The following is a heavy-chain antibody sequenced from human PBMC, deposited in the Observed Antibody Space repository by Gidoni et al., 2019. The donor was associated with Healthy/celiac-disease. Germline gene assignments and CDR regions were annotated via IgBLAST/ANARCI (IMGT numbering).Heavy chain of an antibody. J-gene: IGHJ4*02. CDR2: IIPIFGTA. CDR1: GGTVSSYA. Sequence: QVQLVQSGAAVKKPGSSVKVSCKASGGTVSSYAISWVRQAPGQGLEWMGGIIPIFGTANYAQKFQGRVTITADKSTSTAYMELSSLRSEDTAVYYCARDFEHDYSNYFGYWGQGTLVTVSS. CDR3: ARDFEHDYSNYFGY. V-gene: IGHV1-69*06. D-gene: IGHD4-4*01.